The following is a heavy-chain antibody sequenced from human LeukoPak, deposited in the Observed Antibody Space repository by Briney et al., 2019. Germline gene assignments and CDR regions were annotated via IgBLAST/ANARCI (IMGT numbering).Heavy chain of an antibody. V-gene: IGHV3-23*01. D-gene: IGHD3-3*01. Sequence: PGGSLRLSCAASGFTFSSYAMSWVRQAPGRGLEWVSGISGSGNSTFYADSVKGRFTISRDNSKNTLFLQLNSLRAEDTALYYCATDNYDIGHYHGLDDWGQGTLVTVSS. CDR3: ATDNYDIGHYHGLDD. CDR1: GFTFSSYA. CDR2: ISGSGNST. J-gene: IGHJ4*02.